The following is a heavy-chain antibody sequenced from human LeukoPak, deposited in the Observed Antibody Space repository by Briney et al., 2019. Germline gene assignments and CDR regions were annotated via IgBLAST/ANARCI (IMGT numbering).Heavy chain of an antibody. V-gene: IGHV3-20*04. CDR3: ARVFRHNWNYFWQEGFDY. J-gene: IGHJ4*02. D-gene: IGHD1-7*01. Sequence: GGSLRLSCAASGFTFDDYGMSWVRQAPGKGLEWVSGINWNGGSTGYVDSVKGRFTISRDNAKNSLYLQMNSLRAEDTALYYCARVFRHNWNYFWQEGFDYWGQGTLVTVSS. CDR1: GFTFDDYG. CDR2: INWNGGST.